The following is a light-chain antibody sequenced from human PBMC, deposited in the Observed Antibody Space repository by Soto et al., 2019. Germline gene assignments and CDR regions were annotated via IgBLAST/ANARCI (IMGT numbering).Light chain of an antibody. J-gene: IGKJ1*01. Sequence: EIVLTQSPGTLSLSPGERATLSCRASQSGYSNFLAWYQQKPGQAPRLLMYRASFRATGIPDRFSGSGSGTDFTLTISRLEPEDFAVYYCQRYGRSWTFDQGTKVEMK. CDR1: QSGYSNF. CDR3: QRYGRSWT. CDR2: RAS. V-gene: IGKV3-20*01.